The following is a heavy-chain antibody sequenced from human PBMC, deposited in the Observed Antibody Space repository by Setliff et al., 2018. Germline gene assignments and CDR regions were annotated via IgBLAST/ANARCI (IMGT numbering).Heavy chain of an antibody. CDR3: ARVAGAKVNYMDV. Sequence: PSETLSLTCTVSGAFSSRHYWSWIRQPPGKGLEWIGYIFHSGSTNFNPSFKSRVTISVDTSKNQFSLNLSSVTAADTAVYYCARVAGAKVNYMDVWGKGTTVT. D-gene: IGHD1-26*01. CDR2: IFHSGST. J-gene: IGHJ6*03. CDR1: GAFSSRHY. V-gene: IGHV4-59*11.